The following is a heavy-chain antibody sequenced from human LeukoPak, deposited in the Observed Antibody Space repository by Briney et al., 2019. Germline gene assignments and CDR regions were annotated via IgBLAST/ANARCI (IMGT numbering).Heavy chain of an antibody. CDR2: INTNTGNP. D-gene: IGHD3-22*01. V-gene: IGHV7-4-1*02. CDR3: ARGLGVADSSGYKDFDY. J-gene: IGHJ4*02. CDR1: GYTFTSYA. Sequence: RRASVKVSCKASGYTFTSYAMNWVRQAPGQGLEWMGWINTNTGNPTYAQGFTGRFVFSLDTSVSTAYLQISSLKAEDTAVYYCARGLGVADSSGYKDFDYWGQGTLVTVSS.